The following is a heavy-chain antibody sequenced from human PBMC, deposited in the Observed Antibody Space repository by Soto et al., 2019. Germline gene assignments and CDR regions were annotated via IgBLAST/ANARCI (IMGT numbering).Heavy chain of an antibody. Sequence: PGESLKISCKGSGYIFTSYWIGWVRQMPGKGLEWMGIIYPGDSDTRYSPPFRGQVTISADKSISTAYLQWSSLKASDTAMYYCARGYYYDSSGYPDYWGQGTLVTVSS. CDR2: IYPGDSDT. CDR3: ARGYYYDSSGYPDY. D-gene: IGHD3-22*01. V-gene: IGHV5-51*01. J-gene: IGHJ4*02. CDR1: GYIFTSYW.